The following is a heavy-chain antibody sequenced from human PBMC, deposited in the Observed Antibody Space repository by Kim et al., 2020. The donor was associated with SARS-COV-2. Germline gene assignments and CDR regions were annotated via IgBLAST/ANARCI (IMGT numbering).Heavy chain of an antibody. CDR3: ARMMVRGVIMGPYYYYGMDV. D-gene: IGHD3-10*01. Sequence: SVTVSCKASGGTFSSYAISWVRQAPGQGLEWMGGIIPIFGTANYAQKFQGRVTITADESTSTAYMELSSLRSEDTAVYYCARMMVRGVIMGPYYYYGMDVWGQGTTVTVSS. CDR1: GGTFSSYA. CDR2: IIPIFGTA. V-gene: IGHV1-69*13. J-gene: IGHJ6*02.